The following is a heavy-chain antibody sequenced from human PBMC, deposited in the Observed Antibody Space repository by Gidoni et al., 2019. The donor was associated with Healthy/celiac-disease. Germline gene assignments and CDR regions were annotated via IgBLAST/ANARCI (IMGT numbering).Heavy chain of an antibody. D-gene: IGHD3-22*01. J-gene: IGHJ4*02. V-gene: IGHV4-30-2*01. CDR1: GGSISSGGYS. Sequence: QLQLQESGSGLVKPSQTLSLPCAVSGGSISSGGYSWSWIRQPPGKGLEWIGYIYHSGSTYYNPSLKSRVTISVDRSKNQFSLKLSSVTAADTAVYYCARANYYDSSGYLPYFDYWGQGTLVTVSS. CDR2: IYHSGST. CDR3: ARANYYDSSGYLPYFDY.